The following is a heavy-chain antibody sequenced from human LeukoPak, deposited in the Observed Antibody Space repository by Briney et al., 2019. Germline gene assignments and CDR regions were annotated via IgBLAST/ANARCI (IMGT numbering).Heavy chain of an antibody. CDR3: AKDPALWGSYWYFDY. CDR1: GFTFSSYG. V-gene: IGHV3-30*02. D-gene: IGHD3-16*01. Sequence: PGGSLRLSCAASGFTFSSYGMHWVRQAPGKGLEWGAFIRYDGSNKYYADSVKGRFTISRDNSKNTLYLQMNSLRAEDTAVYYCAKDPALWGSYWYFDYWGQRTLVTVSS. J-gene: IGHJ4*02. CDR2: IRYDGSNK.